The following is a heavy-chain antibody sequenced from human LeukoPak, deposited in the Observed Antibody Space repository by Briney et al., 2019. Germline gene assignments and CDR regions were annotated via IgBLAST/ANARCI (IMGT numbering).Heavy chain of an antibody. CDR2: ISWKGGNI. V-gene: IGHV3-9*01. J-gene: IGHJ4*02. CDR1: GFIFDDYA. CDR3: AKSLGYCSSPSCYSGLDY. Sequence: GGSLRLSCAASGFIFDDYAMHWVRQAPGKGLEWVSGISWKGGNIDYADSVKGRFTISRDNAKNSLYLQMNSLRAEDTALYYCAKSLGYCSSPSCYSGLDYWGQGTLVTVSS. D-gene: IGHD2-2*01.